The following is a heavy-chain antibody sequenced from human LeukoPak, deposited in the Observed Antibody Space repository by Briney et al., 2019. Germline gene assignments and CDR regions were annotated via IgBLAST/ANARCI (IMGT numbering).Heavy chain of an antibody. J-gene: IGHJ4*02. Sequence: GGSLRLSCAASGLTFSSYAMSWVRQAPGKGLEWVSAISGSGGSTYYADSVKGRFTISRDNSKNTLYLQMNSLRAEDTAVYYCAKDAEYYYDSSGYYGYWGQGTLVTVSS. CDR2: ISGSGGST. CDR3: AKDAEYYYDSSGYYGY. D-gene: IGHD3-22*01. CDR1: GLTFSSYA. V-gene: IGHV3-23*01.